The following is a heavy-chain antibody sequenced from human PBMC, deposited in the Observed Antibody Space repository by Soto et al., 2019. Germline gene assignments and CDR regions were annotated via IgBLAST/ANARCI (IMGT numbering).Heavy chain of an antibody. D-gene: IGHD5-18*01. V-gene: IGHV1-69*13. CDR3: ARDRGGTAMVFTYFDY. J-gene: IGHJ4*02. Sequence: SVKVSCKASGGAFSSYAISWVRQAPGQGLEWMGGIIPIFGTANYAQKFQGRVTITADESTSTAYMELSSLRSEDTAVYYCARDRGGTAMVFTYFDYWGQGTLVTVYS. CDR2: IIPIFGTA. CDR1: GGAFSSYA.